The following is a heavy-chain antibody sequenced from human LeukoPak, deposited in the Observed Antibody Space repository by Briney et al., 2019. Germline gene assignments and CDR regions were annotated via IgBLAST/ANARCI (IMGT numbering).Heavy chain of an antibody. J-gene: IGHJ5*02. CDR2: ISSSSSTI. Sequence: GGSLRLSCAASGFTFSSYSMNWVRQAPGKGLEWVSYISSSSSTIYYADSVKGRFTISRDNAKNSLYLQMNSLRAEDTAVYYCAREGIRAFGGVIATIYNWFDPWGQGTLVTVSS. V-gene: IGHV3-48*04. CDR1: GFTFSSYS. D-gene: IGHD3-16*02. CDR3: AREGIRAFGGVIATIYNWFDP.